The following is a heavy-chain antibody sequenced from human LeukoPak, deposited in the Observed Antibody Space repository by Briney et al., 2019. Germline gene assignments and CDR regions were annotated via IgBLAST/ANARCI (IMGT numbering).Heavy chain of an antibody. D-gene: IGHD1-1*01. CDR1: GITFSNYN. CDR3: ARDPYNGAYSEGYYYYYMDV. V-gene: IGHV3-21*01. Sequence: PGGSLRLSCAAPGITFSNYNMNWVRQAPGKGLEWISAITSSSSYTFYADSVKGRFTISRDNAQNSLYLQMNSLRVEDTAIYYCARDPYNGAYSEGYYYYYMDVWGKGTTVTVSS. J-gene: IGHJ6*03. CDR2: ITSSSSYT.